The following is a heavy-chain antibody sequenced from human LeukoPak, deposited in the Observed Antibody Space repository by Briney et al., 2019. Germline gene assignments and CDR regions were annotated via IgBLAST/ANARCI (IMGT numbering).Heavy chain of an antibody. J-gene: IGHJ4*02. Sequence: SGGSLRLSCAASGFTFSSYWMHWVRHAPGKGVVWVSRIDTDEGSTSYADSVKGRFTISRDNAKNTLYLQMNSLKAEDTAVYYCARDGSLPDYWGQGTLVTVSS. CDR3: ARDGSLPDY. CDR2: IDTDEGST. V-gene: IGHV3-74*01. CDR1: GFTFSSYW.